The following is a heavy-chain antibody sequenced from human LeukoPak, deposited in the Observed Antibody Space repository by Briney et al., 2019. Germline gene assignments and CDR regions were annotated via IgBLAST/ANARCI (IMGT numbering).Heavy chain of an antibody. V-gene: IGHV3-53*01. CDR3: AREGASSSFGY. J-gene: IGHJ4*02. CDR2: LYSGGNT. CDR1: GFTFSSYA. D-gene: IGHD6-13*01. Sequence: GGSLRLSCAASGFTFSSYAMSWVRQAPGKGLEWVSVLYSGGNTYHADSVKGRFTISRDNSKNTLYLQMNSLRAEDTAVYYCAREGASSSFGYWGQGTLVTVSS.